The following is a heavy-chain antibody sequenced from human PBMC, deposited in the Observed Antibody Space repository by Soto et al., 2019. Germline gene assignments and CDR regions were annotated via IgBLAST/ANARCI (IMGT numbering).Heavy chain of an antibody. CDR3: AREYSSSWYNGYNWFDP. Sequence: GASVKVSCKASGYTFTGYYMHWVRQAPGQGLEWMGWINPNSGGTNYAQKFQGWVTMTRDTSISTAYMELSRLRSDDTAVYYCAREYSSSWYNGYNWFDPWGQGTLVTVSS. J-gene: IGHJ5*02. CDR2: INPNSGGT. D-gene: IGHD6-13*01. V-gene: IGHV1-2*04. CDR1: GYTFTGYY.